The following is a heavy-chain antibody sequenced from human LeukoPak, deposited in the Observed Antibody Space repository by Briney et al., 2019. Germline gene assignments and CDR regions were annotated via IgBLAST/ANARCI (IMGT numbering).Heavy chain of an antibody. CDR2: MRRDGNEI. V-gene: IGHV3-7*01. CDR3: AKEPRGYSYGPPDY. CDR1: GFTFSTYW. J-gene: IGHJ4*02. D-gene: IGHD5-18*01. Sequence: GGSLRLSCSASGFTFSTYWMSWVRQAPGKGLEWVANMRRDGNEIYYLDSVRGRFTISRDNSKNTLYLQMNSLRAEDTAVYYCAKEPRGYSYGPPDYWGQGTLVTVSS.